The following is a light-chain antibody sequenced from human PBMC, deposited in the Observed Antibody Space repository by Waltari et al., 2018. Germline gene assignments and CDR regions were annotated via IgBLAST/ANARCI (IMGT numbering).Light chain of an antibody. Sequence: DIQMTQSPSSLPASVGDRVTITCRASQSISSSLNWYQQKPGKAPKLLIYAASSLQSGVPSRFSGSGSGTDFTLTINSLQPEDFATYYCQQSYSVLVTFAGGTNVEIK. CDR2: AAS. J-gene: IGKJ4*01. V-gene: IGKV1-39*01. CDR3: QQSYSVLVT. CDR1: QSISSS.